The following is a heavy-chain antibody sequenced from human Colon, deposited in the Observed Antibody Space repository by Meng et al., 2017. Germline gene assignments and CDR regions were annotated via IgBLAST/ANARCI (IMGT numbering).Heavy chain of an antibody. CDR3: ARGSYYVWGNFRQNDAFDI. CDR2: INDRGNT. D-gene: IGHD3-16*02. Sequence: SETLSLTCAVYDGSLSGYYWSWIRQPPGKGLEWIGEINDRGNTNYNSSLKSRVIISRDTSKNQFSLKLTSLTAADTAVYYCARGSYYVWGNFRQNDAFDIWGQGTRVT. J-gene: IGHJ3*02. V-gene: IGHV4-34*01. CDR1: DGSLSGYY.